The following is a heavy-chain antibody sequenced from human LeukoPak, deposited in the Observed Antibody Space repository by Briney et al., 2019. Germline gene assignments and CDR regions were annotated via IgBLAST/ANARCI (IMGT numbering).Heavy chain of an antibody. V-gene: IGHV1-18*01. J-gene: IGHJ4*02. CDR3: ARIGVHRLLWFGDQKYYFDY. CDR2: ISAYNGNT. CDR1: GYTFTSYD. D-gene: IGHD3-10*01. Sequence: ASVKVSCKASGYTFTSYDISWVRQAPGQGLEWMGWISAYNGNTNYAQKLQGRVTMTTDTSTSTAYMELRSLRSDDTAVYYCARIGVHRLLWFGDQKYYFDYWGQGTLVTVSS.